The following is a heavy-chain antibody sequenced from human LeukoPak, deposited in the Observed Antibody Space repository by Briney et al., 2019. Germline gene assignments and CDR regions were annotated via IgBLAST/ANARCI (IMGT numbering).Heavy chain of an antibody. CDR1: GGSISSSSYY. CDR2: IYYSGST. J-gene: IGHJ3*02. Sequence: SETLSLTCTVSGGSISSSSYYWGWIRQPPGKGLEWIGSIYYSGSTNYNPSLKSRVTISVDTSKNQFSLKLSSVTAADTAVYYCARSYHLYYYDSSGYDNDAFDIWGQGTMVTVSS. V-gene: IGHV4-39*07. D-gene: IGHD3-22*01. CDR3: ARSYHLYYYDSSGYDNDAFDI.